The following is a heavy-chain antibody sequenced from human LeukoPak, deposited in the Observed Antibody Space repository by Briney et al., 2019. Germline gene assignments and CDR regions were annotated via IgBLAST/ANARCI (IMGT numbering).Heavy chain of an antibody. J-gene: IGHJ6*02. CDR1: GGSFSGYY. CDR2: INHSGST. Sequence: SETLSLTCAVYGGSFSGYYWSWIRQPPGKGLEWIGEINHSGSTNYNPSLKSRVTISVDTSKNQFSLKLSSVTAADTAVYYCARGRLLWFGVLSHYYYYGMDVWGQGTTVTVSS. D-gene: IGHD3-10*01. CDR3: ARGRLLWFGVLSHYYYYGMDV. V-gene: IGHV4-34*01.